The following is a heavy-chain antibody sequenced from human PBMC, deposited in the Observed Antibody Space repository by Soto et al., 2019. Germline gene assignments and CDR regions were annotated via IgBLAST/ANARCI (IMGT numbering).Heavy chain of an antibody. CDR2: IWYDGSNK. J-gene: IGHJ3*01. Sequence: QVQLVESGGGVVQPGRSLRVSCAASGFTFSSYGMHWVRQAPGKGLEWVAVIWYDGSNKYYADSVKGRFTIPRDNSKNTRYLQMNSLRAEDTAVYYCAIVHYGDYRGAFDLLGQGKMVTVSS. V-gene: IGHV3-33*01. CDR3: AIVHYGDYRGAFDL. D-gene: IGHD4-17*01. CDR1: GFTFSSYG.